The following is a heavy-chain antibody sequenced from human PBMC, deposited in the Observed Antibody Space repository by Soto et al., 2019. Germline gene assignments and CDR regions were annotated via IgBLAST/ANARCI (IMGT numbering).Heavy chain of an antibody. CDR1: ASTVTGYW. CDR2: IYPAXPDT. Sequence: GESLKISDKGSASTVTGYWIGSVRQLPGKDLEWTGIIYPAXPDTSYSPSFQDHVTITVDKSTITAYLQWNTLKASDTAMYYCARHIRNWRYYYDSMYVGAQGSTVTVSS. J-gene: IGHJ6*02. CDR3: ARHIRNWRYYYDSMYV. V-gene: IGHV5-51*01.